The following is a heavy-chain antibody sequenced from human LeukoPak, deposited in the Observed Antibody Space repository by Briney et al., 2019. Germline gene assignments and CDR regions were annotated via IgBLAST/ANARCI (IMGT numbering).Heavy chain of an antibody. Sequence: SETLSLTCAVSGGSISSGSYYWSWIRQHPGKGLEWIGNIYYSGSTYYNPSLRSRVTISTDTSKNQFSLKLSSVTAADTAVYYCARADRHWFDPWGQGTLVTVSS. CDR1: GGSISSGSYY. CDR3: ARADRHWFDP. D-gene: IGHD6-19*01. J-gene: IGHJ5*02. V-gene: IGHV4-31*11. CDR2: IYYSGST.